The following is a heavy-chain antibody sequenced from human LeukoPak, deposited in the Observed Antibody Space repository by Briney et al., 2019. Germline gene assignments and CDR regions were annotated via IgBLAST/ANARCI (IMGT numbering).Heavy chain of an antibody. CDR3: ARVSGSYSDWYFDY. Sequence: PSETLSLTCTVSSGSISSHYWSWIRQPPGKGLEWIGYIYYSGSTNYNPSLKSRVTISVDTSKNQFSLKLSSVTAADTAVYYCARVSGSYSDWYFDYWGQGTLVTVSS. V-gene: IGHV4-59*11. D-gene: IGHD1-26*01. J-gene: IGHJ4*02. CDR2: IYYSGST. CDR1: SGSISSHY.